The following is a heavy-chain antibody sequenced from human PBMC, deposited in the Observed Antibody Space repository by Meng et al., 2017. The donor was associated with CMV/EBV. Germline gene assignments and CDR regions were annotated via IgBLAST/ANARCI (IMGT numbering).Heavy chain of an antibody. CDR3: AREGALAYFDY. CDR2: IIPIFGTA. CDR1: GGTFSRYA. Sequence: QVQVGESGGEVKEPGSSVKVSCKASGGTFSRYAISWVRQAPGQGLEWMRGIIPIFGTANYAQKFQGRVTITADESTSTAYMELSSLRSEDTAVYYCAREGALAYFDYWGQGTLVTVSS. J-gene: IGHJ4*02. D-gene: IGHD5-12*01. V-gene: IGHV1-69*12.